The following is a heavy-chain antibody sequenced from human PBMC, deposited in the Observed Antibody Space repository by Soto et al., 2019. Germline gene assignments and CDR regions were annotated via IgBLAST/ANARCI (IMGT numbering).Heavy chain of an antibody. Sequence: EVQLVESGGGLVQPGGSLRLSCAASGFTLSSYWMSWVRQAPGKGLEWVANIKQDGSVKNYVDSVKGRFTISRDNAKNSLYLQMNSLRADDTAVYYCAREGRIVVVPADWGQGILVTVSS. V-gene: IGHV3-7*03. D-gene: IGHD2-2*01. CDR3: AREGRIVVVPAD. CDR2: IKQDGSVK. CDR1: GFTLSSYW. J-gene: IGHJ4*02.